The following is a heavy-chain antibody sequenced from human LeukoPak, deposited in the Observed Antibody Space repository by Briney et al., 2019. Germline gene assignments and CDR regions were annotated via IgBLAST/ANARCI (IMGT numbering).Heavy chain of an antibody. Sequence: GGSLRLSCAASGFTVSNAWMGWVRQAPGKGLEWVGRIKSKGDGGTTDHAAPVKGRFYISRDDSKNTLNLQMNSLKTEDTAVYYCTTYNSRDAFDIWGQGTMVTVSS. V-gene: IGHV3-15*01. CDR2: IKSKGDGGTT. CDR1: GFTVSNAW. D-gene: IGHD2/OR15-2a*01. J-gene: IGHJ3*02. CDR3: TTYNSRDAFDI.